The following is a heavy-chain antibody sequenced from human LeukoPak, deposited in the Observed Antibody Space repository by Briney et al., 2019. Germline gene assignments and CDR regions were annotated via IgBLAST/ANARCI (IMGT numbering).Heavy chain of an antibody. CDR3: ARALAVAGLYYGMDV. Sequence: GGSLRLSCAASGFTFSSNYMSWVRQAPGKGLEWVSVIYSGGSTYYADSVKGRFTISRDNSKNTLYLQMNSLRAEDTAVYYCARALAVAGLYYGMDVWGQGTTVTVSS. CDR1: GFTFSSNY. V-gene: IGHV3-53*01. J-gene: IGHJ6*02. CDR2: IYSGGST. D-gene: IGHD6-19*01.